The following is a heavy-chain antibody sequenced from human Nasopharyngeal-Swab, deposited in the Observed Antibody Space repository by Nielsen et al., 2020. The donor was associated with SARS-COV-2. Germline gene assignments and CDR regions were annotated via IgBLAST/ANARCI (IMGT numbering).Heavy chain of an antibody. CDR2: ITPFNGNA. Sequence: SVKVSCNASGFSITYRFLHWLRQAPGHALEWMGWITPFNGNAKYAQKFQGRVSITRDGSRTTASLELSSLRPDDTAMYFCASGQCINGVCNPTDGLDVWGQGTSVTVS. V-gene: IGHV1-45*02. J-gene: IGHJ6*02. CDR3: ASGQCINGVCNPTDGLDV. D-gene: IGHD2-8*01. CDR1: GFSITYRF.